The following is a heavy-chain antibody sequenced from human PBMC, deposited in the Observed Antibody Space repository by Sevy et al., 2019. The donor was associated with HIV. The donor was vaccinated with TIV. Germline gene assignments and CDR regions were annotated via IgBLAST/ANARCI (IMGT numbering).Heavy chain of an antibody. V-gene: IGHV4-59*01. CDR3: ARVGVVVRGVINYYYYYYMDV. D-gene: IGHD3-10*01. CDR2: IYYSGST. Sequence: SETLSLTCTVSGGSISSYYWSWIRQPPGKGLEWIGYIYYSGSTNYNPSLKSRVTISVDTSKNQFSLKLSSVTAADTAVYYCARVGVVVRGVINYYYYYYMDVWGKWTTVTVSS. J-gene: IGHJ6*03. CDR1: GGSISSYY.